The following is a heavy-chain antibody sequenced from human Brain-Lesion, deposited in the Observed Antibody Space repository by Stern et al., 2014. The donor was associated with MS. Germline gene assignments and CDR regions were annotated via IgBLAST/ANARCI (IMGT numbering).Heavy chain of an antibody. CDR1: GFTFSYHA. V-gene: IGHV3-30*01. D-gene: IGHD4-17*01. J-gene: IGHJ4*02. CDR3: ARGGAVTTSDYYLDY. Sequence: QMQLVQSGGGVVQPGRSLRLSCAASGFTFSYHAMHWVRQAPGTGLAWVALISYDGSDKNDADSVKGRFTISRDNSRNTLYLQMNSLRVDDTAVYYCARGGAVTTSDYYLDYWGQGILVTVSS. CDR2: ISYDGSDK.